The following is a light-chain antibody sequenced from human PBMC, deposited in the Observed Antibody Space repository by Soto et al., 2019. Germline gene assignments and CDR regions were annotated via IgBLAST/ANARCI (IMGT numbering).Light chain of an antibody. CDR1: QSIVIW. CDR3: QQYNDYST. Sequence: DIQMTQSPSTLSASVGDRVTITCRASQSIVIWLAWYQQKPGKAPKLLIYKASSLQSGVPSRFSGSGSGTEFTLTISSLQPDDFATYYCQQYNDYSTFGQGTKVDIK. CDR2: KAS. J-gene: IGKJ1*01. V-gene: IGKV1-5*03.